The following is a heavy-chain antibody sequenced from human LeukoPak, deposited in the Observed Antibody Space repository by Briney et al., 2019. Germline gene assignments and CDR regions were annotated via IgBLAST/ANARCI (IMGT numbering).Heavy chain of an antibody. V-gene: IGHV4-59*12. J-gene: IGHJ4*02. Sequence: SETLSLTCAVYGGSFSGYYWSWIRQPPGKGLEWIGYIYYSGSTNYNPSLKSRVTISVDTSKNQFSLKLSSVTAADTAVYYCARDRRAEVGATTDYWGQGTLVTVSS. CDR2: IYYSGST. D-gene: IGHD1-26*01. CDR1: GGSFSGYY. CDR3: ARDRRAEVGATTDY.